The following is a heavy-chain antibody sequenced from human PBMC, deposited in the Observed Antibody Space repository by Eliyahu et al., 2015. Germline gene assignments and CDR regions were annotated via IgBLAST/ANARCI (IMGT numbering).Heavy chain of an antibody. CDR2: INYHGRT. CDR3: ARGGSTPMVFPV. CDR1: SGSFRSAY. J-gene: IGHJ1*01. Sequence: EPLQQWGPGLVKPSETVSLTCAVYSGSFRSAYWSWLRQPPGKGLQWLGEINYHGRTKYNPSFGGRVTLSVDPSKNQFSLNLNSVTAADTAVYYCARGGSTPMVFPVWGQGTLVTVS. V-gene: IGHV4-34*02. D-gene: IGHD2-15*01.